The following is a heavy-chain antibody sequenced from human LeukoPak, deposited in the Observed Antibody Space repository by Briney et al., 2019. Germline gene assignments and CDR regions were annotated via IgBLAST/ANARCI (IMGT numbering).Heavy chain of an antibody. CDR3: ARALPYGDYKFYYYYYGMDV. V-gene: IGHV4-59*01. D-gene: IGHD4-17*01. CDR1: GGSISSYY. J-gene: IGHJ6*02. CDR2: IYYSGST. Sequence: SETLSLTCSVSGGSISSYYWNWIRQPPGKGLEWIGHIYYSGSTNYNPSLKSRVTISVDTSKNQFSLKLSSVTAADTAVYYCARALPYGDYKFYYYYYGMDVWGQGTTVTVSS.